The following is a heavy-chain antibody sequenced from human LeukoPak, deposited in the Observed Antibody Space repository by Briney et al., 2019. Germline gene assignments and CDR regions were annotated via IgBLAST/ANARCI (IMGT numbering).Heavy chain of an antibody. J-gene: IGHJ3*02. CDR1: GFTFSSYS. CDR2: IGGGGSTI. V-gene: IGHV3-48*01. Sequence: GGSLRLSCAASGFTFSSYSFNWVRQAPGKGLEWVSYIGGGGSTIYYADSVKGRFTISRDNAKNSLYLQMNSLRAEDTAVYYCARDYLYAFDIWGRGTMVTVSS. CDR3: ARDYLYAFDI.